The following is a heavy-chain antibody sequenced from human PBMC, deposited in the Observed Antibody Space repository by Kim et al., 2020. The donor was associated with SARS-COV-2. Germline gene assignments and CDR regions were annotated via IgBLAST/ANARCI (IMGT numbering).Heavy chain of an antibody. CDR3: ARVSGWYLGY. D-gene: IGHD6-19*01. CDR2: TRNKANNYTT. V-gene: IGHV3-72*01. CDR1: GFTFSDHY. Sequence: GGSLRLSCAASGFTFSDHYMGWVRQAPGKGLEWVGRTRNKANNYTTEYAASGKGRFIISRDNSKSSLYLKMNRLKTEDTAVYYCARVSGWYLGYWGQGSLVTVSS. J-gene: IGHJ4*02.